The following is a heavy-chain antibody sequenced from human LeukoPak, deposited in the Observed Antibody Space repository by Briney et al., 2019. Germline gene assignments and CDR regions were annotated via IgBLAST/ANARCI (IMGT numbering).Heavy chain of an antibody. Sequence: PGGSLRLSCAASGFTFSSYATHWVRQAPGKGLEWVAVISYDGSNKYYADSVKGRFTISRDNSKNTLYLQMNSLRAEDTAVYYCARELRGYFDYWGQGTLVTVSS. V-gene: IGHV3-30*14. CDR1: GFTFSSYA. CDR3: ARELRGYFDY. J-gene: IGHJ4*02. CDR2: ISYDGSNK.